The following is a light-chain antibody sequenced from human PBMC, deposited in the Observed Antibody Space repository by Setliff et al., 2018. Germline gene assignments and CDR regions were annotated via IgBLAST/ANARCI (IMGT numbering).Light chain of an antibody. CDR2: NVN. CDR1: STDIDDYNY. Sequence: QSALTQPASVSGSPGQSITISCTGTSTDIDDYNYVSWYQQYPGKAPKLIIYNVNQRPSGVPDRFSGSRSGVTASLTISGLQAEDESDYYCCSYAGNSYVFGTGTKV. CDR3: CSYAGNSYV. J-gene: IGLJ1*01. V-gene: IGLV2-11*01.